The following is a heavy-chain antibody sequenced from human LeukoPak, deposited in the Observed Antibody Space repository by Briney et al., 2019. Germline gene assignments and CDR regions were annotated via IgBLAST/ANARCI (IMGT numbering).Heavy chain of an antibody. CDR2: XKQDGSYK. Sequence: GGSLRLSCAASGFXXSXXXXXXVXXAPXKXXEXVXXXKQDGSYKYYVDSVKGRFTISRDNAKNSLYLQMNSLRAEDTAVYYCARYRRYDSGASEPRLDYWGQGTLVTVSS. J-gene: IGHJ4*02. V-gene: IGHV3-7*05. CDR1: GFXXSXXX. CDR3: ARYRRYDSGASEPRLDY. D-gene: IGHD3-22*01.